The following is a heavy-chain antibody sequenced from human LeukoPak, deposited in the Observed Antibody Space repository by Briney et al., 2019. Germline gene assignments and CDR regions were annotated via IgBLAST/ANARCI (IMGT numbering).Heavy chain of an antibody. J-gene: IGHJ4*02. Sequence: GGSLRLSCRVSGFTFNTYWMHWVRQAPGKGLVWVSRMNNDGRVINYADSVKGRFTISRDNAKNTLYLQMNSLRAEDTAVYYCAREFEATGFWALDYWGQGTLVTASS. D-gene: IGHD3-16*01. V-gene: IGHV3-74*01. CDR3: AREFEATGFWALDY. CDR1: GFTFNTYW. CDR2: MNNDGRVI.